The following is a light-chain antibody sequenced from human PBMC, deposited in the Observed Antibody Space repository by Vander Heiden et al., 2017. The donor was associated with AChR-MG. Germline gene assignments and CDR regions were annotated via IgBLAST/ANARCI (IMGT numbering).Light chain of an antibody. Sequence: QSALTQPAHVAGCPGQSTTSACTGTSSDVCGDNYLSWYQQHPSKAPKLMIYDVRKRPSGVSNRFSGSKSGNTASLTIAGLKAEDEAYYYCSSYTSSSTWVFGGGTKLTVL. V-gene: IGLV2-14*01. CDR1: SSDVCGDNY. CDR2: DVR. J-gene: IGLJ3*02. CDR3: SSYTSSSTWV.